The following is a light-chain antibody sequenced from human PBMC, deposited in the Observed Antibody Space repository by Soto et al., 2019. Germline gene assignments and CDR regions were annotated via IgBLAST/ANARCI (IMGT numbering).Light chain of an antibody. Sequence: EILMTQSPATLSVSPGEGLTLSCRASQSINKWLAWYQQKPGKAPKFLIYDASILASGVPSRFSGSGSGREFTLTISSLQPDDFATYYCQHGWTFGQGTKVDI. CDR3: QHGWT. CDR2: DAS. CDR1: QSINKW. V-gene: IGKV1-5*01. J-gene: IGKJ1*01.